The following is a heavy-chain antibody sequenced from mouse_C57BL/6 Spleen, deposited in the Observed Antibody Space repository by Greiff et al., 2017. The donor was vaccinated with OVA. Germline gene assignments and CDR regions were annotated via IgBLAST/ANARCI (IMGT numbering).Heavy chain of an antibody. V-gene: IGHV1-85*01. CDR1: GYTFTSYD. CDR2: IYPRDGST. D-gene: IGHD1-1*02. J-gene: IGHJ2*01. Sequence: QVQLKESGPELVKPGASVKLSCKASGYTFTSYDINWVKQRPGQGLEWIGWIYPRDGSTKYNEKFKGKATLTVDTSSSTAYMELHSLTSEDSAVYFCARRGLSGGSPRGYFDYWGQGTTLTVSS. CDR3: ARRGLSGGSPRGYFDY.